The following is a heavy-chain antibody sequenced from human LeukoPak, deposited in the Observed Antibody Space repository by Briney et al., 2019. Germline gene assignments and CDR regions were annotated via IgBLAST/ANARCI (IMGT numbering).Heavy chain of an antibody. D-gene: IGHD3-3*01. CDR1: GFTFSSYS. J-gene: IGHJ5*01. V-gene: IGHV3-21*01. Sequence: PGGSLRLSCAASGFTFSSYSMNWVRQAPGKGLEWVSSISSSGASIYYADSLKGRFTISRDNANNSLYLQMNSLRAEDTAVYYCASQMYDFWSGSIRAWGQGTLVAVSS. CDR3: ASQMYDFWSGSIRA. CDR2: ISSSGASI.